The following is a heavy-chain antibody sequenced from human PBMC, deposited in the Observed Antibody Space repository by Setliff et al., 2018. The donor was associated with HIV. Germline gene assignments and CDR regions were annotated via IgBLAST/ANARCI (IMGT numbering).Heavy chain of an antibody. V-gene: IGHV4-59*01. J-gene: IGHJ6*04. CDR3: ARGWELLPYWALNV. CDR2: IYYSGRT. CDR1: GDSLSGYY. Sequence: PSETLSLTCTVSGDSLSGYYWNWIRQPPGKGLEWIGYIYYSGRTDYNPSFRRRASISLDTSKNQFSLKLNSVTAADSAIYYCARGWELLPYWALNVWGKGTTVTSPQ. D-gene: IGHD2-15*01.